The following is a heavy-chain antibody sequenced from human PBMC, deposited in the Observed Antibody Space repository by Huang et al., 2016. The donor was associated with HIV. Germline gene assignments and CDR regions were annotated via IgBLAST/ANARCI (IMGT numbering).Heavy chain of an antibody. J-gene: IGHJ6*02. D-gene: IGHD1-7*01. Sequence: VESGGRLVQPGGSIRLSCVGSTFTFGAYWLSWVRQDQGNGREWVANIKQDESEKYYVESVKGRFNISRDKAKKVLFLEMNNVRVEDTATYYCATKTAAMDIWGQGTTVTVS. CDR2: IKQDESEK. CDR1: TFTFGAYW. V-gene: IGHV3-7*01. CDR3: ATKTAAMDI.